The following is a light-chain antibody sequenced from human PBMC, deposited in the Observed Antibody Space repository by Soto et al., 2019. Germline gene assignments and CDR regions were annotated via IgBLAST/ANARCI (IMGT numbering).Light chain of an antibody. CDR2: EVS. CDR3: YSYAGSNNNV. V-gene: IGLV2-8*01. Sequence: QSVLTQPPSASGSPGQSVTISCTGTSSDIGDYNYVSWYQQHPGRAPKVMIYEVSKRPSGVPDRFSGSKSGNTASLTVSGLQAEDEADYCCYSYAGSNNNVFGTGTKVTVL. J-gene: IGLJ1*01. CDR1: SSDIGDYNY.